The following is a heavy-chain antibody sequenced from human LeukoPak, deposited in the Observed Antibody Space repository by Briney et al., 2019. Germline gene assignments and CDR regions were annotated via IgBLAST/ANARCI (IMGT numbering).Heavy chain of an antibody. J-gene: IGHJ4*02. CDR2: ICHDGSEK. D-gene: IGHD1-7*01. V-gene: IGHV3-33*01. CDR1: GFTLSTYC. Sequence: GGSLRLSCGASGFTLSTYCMHWVRQPPGKGREWVAVICHDGSEKYYEDSVKGRFTISSDNSKNTLYLQMNSLRAEDTAVYYFARDRGARRGNYYFDYWGQGTLVTVSS. CDR3: ARDRGARRGNYYFDY.